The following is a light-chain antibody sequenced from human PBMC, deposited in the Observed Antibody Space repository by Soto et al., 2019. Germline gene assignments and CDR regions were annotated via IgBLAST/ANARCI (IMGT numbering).Light chain of an antibody. CDR1: SGYSNYK. J-gene: IGLJ1*01. V-gene: IGLV9-49*01. Sequence: QLVLTQPPSASASLGASVTLTCTLSSGYSNYKVDWYQQRPGKGPRFVMRVGTGGIVGSKGDGIPDRFSFLGSGLNRYLTIKNIQEEDESDYHCGADHGSGSNFVYVFGTGTKLTVL. CDR3: GADHGSGSNFVYV. CDR2: VGTGGIVG.